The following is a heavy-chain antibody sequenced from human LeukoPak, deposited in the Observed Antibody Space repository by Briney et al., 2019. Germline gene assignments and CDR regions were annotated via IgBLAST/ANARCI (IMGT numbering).Heavy chain of an antibody. CDR3: AREARSGFWSGSLYYFDY. J-gene: IGHJ4*02. CDR1: GFTFSNYG. D-gene: IGHD3-3*01. Sequence: GGSLRLSCAASGFTFSNYGMHWVRQAPGKGLEWVAFIRYDGSYKYYADSVKGRFTISRDNSKNTLYLQMNSLRAEDTAVYYCAREARSGFWSGSLYYFDYWGQGTLVTVSS. CDR2: IRYDGSYK. V-gene: IGHV3-30*02.